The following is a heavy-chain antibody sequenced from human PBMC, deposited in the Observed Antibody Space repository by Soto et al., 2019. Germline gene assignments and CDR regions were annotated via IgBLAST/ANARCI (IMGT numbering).Heavy chain of an antibody. CDR1: GFTFGDYA. J-gene: IGHJ6*02. CDR2: ISWYSGVT. V-gene: IGHV3-9*01. Sequence: EVQLVESGGGLVHPGRSLRLSCAASGFTFGDYAIHWVRQAPGKGLEWVSGISWYSGVTVYADSVRGRFTVFRDNARNSVYLQMNSLRGEDTGLYYCVKGSNYYGMDVWGQGTTVTVSS. CDR3: VKGSNYYGMDV.